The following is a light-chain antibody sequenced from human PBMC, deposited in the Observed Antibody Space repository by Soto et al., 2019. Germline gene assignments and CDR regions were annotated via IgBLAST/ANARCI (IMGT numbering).Light chain of an antibody. Sequence: QSALTQPACVSGSPGQSITISCTGTSSDVGSYNLVSWYQQHPGKAPKLMIYEGSKRPSGVSNRFSGSKSGNTASLTISGLEAEDEADYYCCSYAGNRTVVFGGGTKLTVL. CDR1: SSDVGSYNL. CDR2: EGS. CDR3: CSYAGNRTVV. J-gene: IGLJ2*01. V-gene: IGLV2-23*01.